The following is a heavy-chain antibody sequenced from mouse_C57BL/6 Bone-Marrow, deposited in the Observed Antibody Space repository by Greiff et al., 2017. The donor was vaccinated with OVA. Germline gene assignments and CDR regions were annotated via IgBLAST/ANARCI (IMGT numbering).Heavy chain of an antibody. CDR1: GYTFTSYW. D-gene: IGHD2-13*01. CDR3: ARGVNWVDD. CDR2: INPSNGGT. Sequence: QVQLKQSGPELVKPGASVKLSCKASGYTFTSYWMHWVKQRPGPGLEWIGNINPSNGGTKYNEKFKSKATLTVDKSSSTAYMQLSSLTSEDSSVYCCARGVNWVDDWGQGTTLTVSS. V-gene: IGHV1-53*01. J-gene: IGHJ2*01.